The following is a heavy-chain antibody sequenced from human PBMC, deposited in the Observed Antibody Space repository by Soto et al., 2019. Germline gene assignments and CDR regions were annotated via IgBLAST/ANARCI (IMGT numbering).Heavy chain of an antibody. J-gene: IGHJ6*02. CDR2: ISGSASPI. CDR1: GFTFSRYF. V-gene: IGHV3-11*01. CDR3: ARARSDGVALVDATRGYYGMDV. D-gene: IGHD2-15*01. Sequence: PGVSLRLSCAASGFTFSRYFMAWLRQAPGKGLEWVSYISGSASPIYYPDSVKGRFTISRDNAKNSFFLQLYTRRVEDTAVYYCARARSDGVALVDATRGYYGMDVWGQGTTVTVSS.